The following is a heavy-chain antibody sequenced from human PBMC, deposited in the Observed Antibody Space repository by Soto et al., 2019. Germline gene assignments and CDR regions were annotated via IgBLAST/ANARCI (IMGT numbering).Heavy chain of an antibody. CDR1: GFTFTRYS. CDR3: ARESEDLTSNFDY. Sequence: GGSLRLSCAASGFTFTRYSINWVRQAPGKGLEWVSSISSTTNYIYYGDSMKGRFTISRDNAKNSLYLEMNSLRAEDTAVYYCARESEDLTSNFDYWCQGTLVTVSS. CDR2: ISSTTNYI. J-gene: IGHJ4*02. V-gene: IGHV3-21*06.